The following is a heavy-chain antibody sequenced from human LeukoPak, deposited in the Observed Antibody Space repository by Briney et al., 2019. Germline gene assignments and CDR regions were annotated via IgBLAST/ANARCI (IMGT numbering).Heavy chain of an antibody. CDR3: AGDLGSSSWFERYNWFDP. CDR2: IYHSGST. D-gene: IGHD6-13*01. V-gene: IGHV4-30-2*01. J-gene: IGHJ5*02. CDR1: GGSISSGGYS. Sequence: SQTLSLTCAVSGGSISSGGYSWSWIRQPPGKGLEWIGYIYHSGSTYYNPSLKSRVTISVDRSKNQFSLKLSSVTAADTAVYYCAGDLGSSSWFERYNWFDPWGQGTLVTVSS.